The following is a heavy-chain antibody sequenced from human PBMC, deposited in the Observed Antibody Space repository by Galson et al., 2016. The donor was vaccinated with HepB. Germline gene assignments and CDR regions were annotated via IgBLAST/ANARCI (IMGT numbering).Heavy chain of an antibody. V-gene: IGHV3-23*01. CDR2: INGGGGIT. J-gene: IGHJ2*01. CDR3: ARALSSSGWTYWYFDL. Sequence: SLRLSCAASGFRFSSYVMRWVRQAPGKGLDWVSSINGGGGITYYADSVKGRFTISRDNSKNTVYLQMNSLRAEDTAVYYCARALSSSGWTYWYFDLWGRGTPVFVSS. CDR1: GFRFSSYV. D-gene: IGHD6-19*01.